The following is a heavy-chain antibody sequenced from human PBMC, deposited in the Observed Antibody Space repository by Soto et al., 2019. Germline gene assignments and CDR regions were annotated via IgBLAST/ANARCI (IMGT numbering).Heavy chain of an antibody. Sequence: QVQEVESGGGVVQPGRSLRLSCAASGFTFSNYGKHWVRQAPGKGLEWVAVISYDGNREYYIDSVKGRFTISRDNSENTLHLQMNILRGEDTAVYYCAKDGDFRSFDGWLDAWGHGTLVTVSS. V-gene: IGHV3-30*18. CDR1: GFTFSNYG. D-gene: IGHD3-3*01. CDR3: AKDGDFRSFDGWLDA. CDR2: ISYDGNRE. J-gene: IGHJ5*01.